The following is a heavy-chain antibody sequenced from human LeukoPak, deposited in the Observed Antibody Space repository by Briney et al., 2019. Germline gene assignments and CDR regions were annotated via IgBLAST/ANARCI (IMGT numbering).Heavy chain of an antibody. CDR2: IYYSGST. D-gene: IGHD3-9*01. V-gene: IGHV4-30-4*08. J-gene: IGHJ5*02. CDR3: ARSFVAYYDILTGYSGWFDP. Sequence: PSETLSLTCTVSGGSISSGDYYWSWIRQPPGKGLEWIGYIYYSGSTYYNPSLKSRVTISVDTSKNQFSLKLSSVTAADTAVYYCARSFVAYYDILTGYSGWFDPWGQGTLVTVSS. CDR1: GGSISSGDYY.